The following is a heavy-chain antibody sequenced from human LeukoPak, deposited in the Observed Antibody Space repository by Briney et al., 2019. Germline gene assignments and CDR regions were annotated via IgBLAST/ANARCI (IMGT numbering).Heavy chain of an antibody. CDR2: ISAYNGNT. CDR1: VYTFTSYG. Sequence: ASVKVSCKASVYTFTSYGISWVRQAPGQGLEWMGWISAYNGNTNYAQKLQGRVTMTTDTSTSTAYMELRSLRSDDTAVYYCAQSYYYDSSGSFDYWGQGTLVTVSS. CDR3: AQSYYYDSSGSFDY. D-gene: IGHD3-22*01. V-gene: IGHV1-18*01. J-gene: IGHJ4*02.